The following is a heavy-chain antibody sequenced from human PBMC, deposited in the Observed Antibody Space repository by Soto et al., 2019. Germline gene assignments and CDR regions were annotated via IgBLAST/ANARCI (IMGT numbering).Heavy chain of an antibody. CDR2: ISYDGSNK. Sequence: QVQLVESGGGVVQPGRSLRLSCAASGFTFSSYGMHWVRQAPGKGLEWVAVISYDGSNKYYADSVKGRFTISRDNSKNTLYLQMNSRRAEDTAVYYCAKEDLDIVVVVAATPGGNLGQGTMVTVSS. V-gene: IGHV3-30*18. CDR1: GFTFSSYG. J-gene: IGHJ4*02. D-gene: IGHD2-15*01. CDR3: AKEDLDIVVVVAATPGGN.